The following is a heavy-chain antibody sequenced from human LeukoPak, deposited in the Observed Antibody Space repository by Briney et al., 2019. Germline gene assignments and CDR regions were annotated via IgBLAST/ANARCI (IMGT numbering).Heavy chain of an antibody. CDR2: FYSGGTT. CDR1: GFTVRSNY. CDR3: GKGGIHGDFGTY. V-gene: IGHV3-66*01. D-gene: IGHD2-21*01. Sequence: GGSLRLSCAASGFTVRSNYMSWVRQAPGKGLEWVSVFYSGGTTYYADSVKGRFTISRDNSKNTLYLQMNSLKVEDTALYYCGKGGIHGDFGTYWGRGTLVSVSS. J-gene: IGHJ4*02.